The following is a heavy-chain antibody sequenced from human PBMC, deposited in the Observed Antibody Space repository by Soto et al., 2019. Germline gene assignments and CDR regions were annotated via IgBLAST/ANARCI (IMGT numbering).Heavy chain of an antibody. CDR2: ISYDGSNK. J-gene: IGHJ6*01. CDR1: GFTFSSYA. CDR3: ATYMVRGDYGMDV. D-gene: IGHD3-10*01. Sequence: QVQLVESGGGVVQPGRSLRLSCAASGFTFSSYAMHWVRQAPGKGLEWVAVISYDGSNKYYADSVKGRFTISRDNSKNTLYLQMNSLRAEDTAVYYCATYMVRGDYGMDVWGQGTTVTVSS. V-gene: IGHV3-30-3*01.